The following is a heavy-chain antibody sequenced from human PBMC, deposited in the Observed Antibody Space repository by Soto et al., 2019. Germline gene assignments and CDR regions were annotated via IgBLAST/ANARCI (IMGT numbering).Heavy chain of an antibody. V-gene: IGHV3-30*18. CDR3: AKGRIVVVPAAISPQLFDP. CDR1: GFTFSSYG. J-gene: IGHJ5*02. Sequence: GGSLRLSCAASGFTFSSYGMHWVRQAPGKGLEWVAVISYDGSNKYYADSVKGRFTISGDNSKNTLYLQMNSLRAEDTAVYYCAKGRIVVVPAAISPQLFDPWGQGTLVTVSS. CDR2: ISYDGSNK. D-gene: IGHD2-2*02.